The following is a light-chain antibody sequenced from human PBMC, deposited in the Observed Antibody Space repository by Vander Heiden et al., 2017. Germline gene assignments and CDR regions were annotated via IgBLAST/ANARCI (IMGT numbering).Light chain of an antibody. CDR2: QDT. CDR1: YLGSKN. Sequence: SYELIQPPSLSVSPGQTATITCPGDYLGSKNVSWYQQKPGQSPVLAINQDTNRPSGIPERFSGSNSGNTATLTISGTQAMDEADYYCQAWDSSTVVFGGGTRLAVL. V-gene: IGLV3-1*01. J-gene: IGLJ2*01. CDR3: QAWDSSTVV.